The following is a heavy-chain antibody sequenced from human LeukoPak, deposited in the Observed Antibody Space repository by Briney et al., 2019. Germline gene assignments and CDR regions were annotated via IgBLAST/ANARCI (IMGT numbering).Heavy chain of an antibody. CDR3: VNQYFDY. J-gene: IGHJ4*02. CDR1: GFTFGTYA. D-gene: IGHD4-11*01. Sequence: GGSLRLSCAASGFTFGTYAMNWVRQAPGKGLEWVAFIRSDGSYKSYADSVKGRFTISRDISKNTLYLQINSLRVEDTAVYYCVNQYFDYWGQGTLVTVSS. V-gene: IGHV3-30*02. CDR2: IRSDGSYK.